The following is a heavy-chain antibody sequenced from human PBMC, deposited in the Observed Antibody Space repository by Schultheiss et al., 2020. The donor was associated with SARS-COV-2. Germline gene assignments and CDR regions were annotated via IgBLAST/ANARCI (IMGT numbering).Heavy chain of an antibody. D-gene: IGHD3-9*01. V-gene: IGHV4-38-2*01. CDR3: ARHVVASRYFDL. J-gene: IGHJ4*02. CDR1: GYSISSGYY. Sequence: SQTLSLTCAVSGYSISSGYYWGWIRQPPGKGLEWIGSIYYSGSTNYNPSLKSRVTISVDTSKNQFSLKLSSVTAADAARYYCARHVVASRYFDLWGQGTLVTVSS. CDR2: IYYSGST.